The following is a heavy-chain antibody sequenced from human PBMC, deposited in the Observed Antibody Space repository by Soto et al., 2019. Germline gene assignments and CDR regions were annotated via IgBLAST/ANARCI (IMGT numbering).Heavy chain of an antibody. CDR3: AHRPIVGAAI. CDR1: GGSISNSNW. D-gene: IGHD1-26*01. Sequence: SETLSLTCAVFGGSISNSNWWTWVRQPPGKGLDWIGEIFHSGSTNYNSSLMGRVTISVDKANNQFSLKLSSVTAADTAVYYCAHRPIVGAAIWGQGTLVTVSS. CDR2: IFHSGST. J-gene: IGHJ4*02. V-gene: IGHV4-4*02.